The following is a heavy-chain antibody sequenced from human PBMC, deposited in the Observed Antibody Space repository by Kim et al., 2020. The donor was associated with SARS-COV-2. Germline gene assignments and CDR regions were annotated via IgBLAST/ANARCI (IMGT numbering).Heavy chain of an antibody. CDR1: GFTFSSYA. J-gene: IGHJ6*02. CDR2: ISGSGGST. CDR3: ASHGGSSGYYYYYYGMDV. Sequence: GGSLRLSCAASGFTFSSYAMSWVRQAPGKGLEWVSAISGSGGSTYYADSVKGRFTISRDNSKNTLYLQMNSLRAEDTAVYYCASHGGSSGYYYYYYGMDVWGQGTTVTVSS. V-gene: IGHV3-23*01. D-gene: IGHD3-22*01.